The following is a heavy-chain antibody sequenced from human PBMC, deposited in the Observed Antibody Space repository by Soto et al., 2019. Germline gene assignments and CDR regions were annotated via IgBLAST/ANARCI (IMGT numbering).Heavy chain of an antibody. Sequence: PGGSLRLSCVASGFTFSSYAMSWVRQAPGKGLEWVSAISGSGGSTYYADSVKGRFTISRDNSKNTLYLQMNSLRAEDTAVYYCAKDGSARVVLNAFDIWGQGTMVTVSS. V-gene: IGHV3-23*01. J-gene: IGHJ3*02. CDR2: ISGSGGST. D-gene: IGHD1-26*01. CDR1: GFTFSSYA. CDR3: AKDGSARVVLNAFDI.